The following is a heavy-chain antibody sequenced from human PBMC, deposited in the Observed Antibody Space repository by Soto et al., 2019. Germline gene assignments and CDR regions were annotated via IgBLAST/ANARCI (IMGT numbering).Heavy chain of an antibody. J-gene: IGHJ5*02. CDR2: MNPNSGNT. D-gene: IGHD3-16*01. Sequence: QVQLVQSGAEVKKPGASVKVSCKASGYTFTSYDINWVRQATGQGLEWMGWMNPNSGNTGYAQKFQGRVTMTRNTSISTAYMELSSLRSEDTAVYYCASGRVMITFGGVNRFDPWGQGTLVTVSS. CDR1: GYTFTSYD. V-gene: IGHV1-8*01. CDR3: ASGRVMITFGGVNRFDP.